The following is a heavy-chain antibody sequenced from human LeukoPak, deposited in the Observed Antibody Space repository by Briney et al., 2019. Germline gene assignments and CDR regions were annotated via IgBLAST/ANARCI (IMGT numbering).Heavy chain of an antibody. J-gene: IGHJ4*02. V-gene: IGHV3-23*01. CDR1: GFTFSTYS. CDR2: IGGGDGAT. CDR3: AKMPLSGTYWGLDD. Sequence: GGSLRLSCVASGFTFSTYSTSWVRQAPGKGLEWVSAIGGGDGATYYTESVKGRFTISRDDAKNTVYLQINNLRAEDTALYYCAKMPLSGTYWGLDDWGQGTLVTVSS. D-gene: IGHD1-26*01.